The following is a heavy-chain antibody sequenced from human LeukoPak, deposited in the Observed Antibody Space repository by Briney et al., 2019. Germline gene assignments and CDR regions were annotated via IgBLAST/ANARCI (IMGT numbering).Heavy chain of an antibody. CDR1: GGSISNSY. CDR3: ARLTAVAALGI. V-gene: IGHV4-4*09. D-gene: IGHD2-15*01. CDR2: IYSGGSI. Sequence: SETLSLTCTVSGGSISNSYWTWIRQSPGKGLEYIGYIYSGGSIHYNPSLKSRVSMSLDTSKNQLSLKLNSVTAADTALYYCARLTAVAALGIWGQGTMGTVSS. J-gene: IGHJ3*02.